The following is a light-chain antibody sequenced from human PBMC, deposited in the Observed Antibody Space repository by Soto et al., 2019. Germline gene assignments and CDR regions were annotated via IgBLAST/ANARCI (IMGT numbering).Light chain of an antibody. Sequence: EIVFAQSRGRVSLSVVAVAIHSCSAIQSVSNNYLAWYQQKPGQAPRLLIYGASNRATGVPDRFSGSASGRDFTRSICGLETEDDAVYYCLKHGSSPPWELGQGTKVDIK. V-gene: IGKV3-20*01. CDR3: LKHGSSPPWE. CDR1: QSVSNNY. CDR2: GAS. J-gene: IGKJ1*01.